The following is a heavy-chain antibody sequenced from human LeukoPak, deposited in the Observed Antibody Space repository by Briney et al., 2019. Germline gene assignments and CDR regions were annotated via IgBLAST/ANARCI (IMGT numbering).Heavy chain of an antibody. CDR3: ANYCSSSSCHTRRAFDI. D-gene: IGHD2-2*02. Sequence: SETLSLTCTVSGGSISSGGYYWTWIRQPAGKGLEWIGRIYSSGTTNYNPSLKSRVTISIDTSKNQFSLKLSSVTAADTAVYYCANYCSSSSCHTRRAFDIWGQGTMVTVSS. CDR2: IYSSGTT. V-gene: IGHV4-61*02. CDR1: GGSISSGGYY. J-gene: IGHJ3*02.